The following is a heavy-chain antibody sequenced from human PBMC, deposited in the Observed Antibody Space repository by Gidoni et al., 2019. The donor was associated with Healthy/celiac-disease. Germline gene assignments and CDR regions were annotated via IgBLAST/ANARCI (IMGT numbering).Heavy chain of an antibody. CDR1: GFTFSSYA. CDR2: ISGSGGST. CDR3: ANGLADIVVVPAAREGAFDI. J-gene: IGHJ3*02. V-gene: IGHV3-23*01. D-gene: IGHD2-2*01. Sequence: EVQLLESGGGLVQPGGSLRLSCAASGFTFSSYAMSWVRQAPGKGLEWVSAISGSGGSTYYADSVKGRFTISRDNSKNTLYLQMNSLRAEDTAVYYCANGLADIVVVPAAREGAFDIWGQGTMVTVSS.